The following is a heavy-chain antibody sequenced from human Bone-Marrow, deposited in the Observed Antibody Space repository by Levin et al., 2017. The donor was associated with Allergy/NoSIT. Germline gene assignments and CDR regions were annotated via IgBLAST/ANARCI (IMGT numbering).Heavy chain of an antibody. D-gene: IGHD3-3*01. J-gene: IGHJ6*02. V-gene: IGHV3-33*01. Sequence: GGSLRLSCAASGFTFSSYGMHWVRQAPGKGLEWVAVIWYDGSNKYYADSVKGRFTISRDNSKNTLYLQMNSLRAEDTAVYYCAREGAGSAYYDFWRGYYSFGGNYYYYGMDVWGQGTTVTVSS. CDR2: IWYDGSNK. CDR3: AREGAGSAYYDFWRGYYSFGGNYYYYGMDV. CDR1: GFTFSSYG.